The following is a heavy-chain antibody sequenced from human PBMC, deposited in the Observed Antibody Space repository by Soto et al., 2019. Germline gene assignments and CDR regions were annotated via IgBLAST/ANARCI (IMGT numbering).Heavy chain of an antibody. CDR3: AKELQTGVLYYFDY. CDR1: GFTFSSYG. D-gene: IGHD2-8*01. CDR2: ISYDGSNK. V-gene: IGHV3-30*18. Sequence: QVQLVESGGGVVQPGRSLRLSCAASGFTFSSYGMHWVRQPPGKGLEWVALISYDGSNKYFAESVKGRFTISRDNSKNTLYLQMNSLRAEDTAVYYCAKELQTGVLYYFDYWGQGTLFTVSS. J-gene: IGHJ4*02.